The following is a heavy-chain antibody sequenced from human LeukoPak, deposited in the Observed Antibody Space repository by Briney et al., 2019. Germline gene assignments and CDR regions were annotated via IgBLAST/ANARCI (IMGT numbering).Heavy chain of an antibody. CDR3: AREHYDILTGYYRYFDY. CDR2: IYYSGST. CDR1: GGSISSYY. V-gene: IGHV4-59*01. D-gene: IGHD3-9*01. Sequence: PSETLSLTCTVSGGSISSYYWSWIRQPPGKGLEWIGYIYYSGSTNYNPSLKSRVTISVDTSKNQFSLKLSSVTAADTAVYYCAREHYDILTGYYRYFDYWGQGTLVTVSS. J-gene: IGHJ4*02.